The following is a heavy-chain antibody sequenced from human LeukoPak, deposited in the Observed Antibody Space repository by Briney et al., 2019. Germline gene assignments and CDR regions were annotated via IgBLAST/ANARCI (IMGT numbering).Heavy chain of an antibody. CDR3: AREQAVVVPAAVNYYYYYMDV. J-gene: IGHJ6*03. Sequence: SQTLSLTGTVSGGSISSGGYCWSWIRQHPGKGLEWLGVLQYSGITYYNPSLKSRVTISVDTSKNQFSLKLSSVSAADTAVYYCAREQAVVVPAAVNYYYYYMDVWGKGTTVTVSS. CDR1: GGSISSGGYC. D-gene: IGHD2-2*01. V-gene: IGHV4-31*03. CDR2: LQYSGIT.